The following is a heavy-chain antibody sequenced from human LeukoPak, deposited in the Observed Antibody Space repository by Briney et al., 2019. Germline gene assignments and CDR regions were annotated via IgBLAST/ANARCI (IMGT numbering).Heavy chain of an antibody. J-gene: IGHJ6*02. CDR1: GYTFTSYG. Sequence: GASVKVSCKAFGYTFTSYGISWVRQAPGQGLEWMGWISAYNGNTNYAQKLQGRVTMTTDTSTSTAYMELRSLRSDDTAVYYCARDISGYDILTGYYGGYYYGMDVWAKGPRSPSP. V-gene: IGHV1-18*01. CDR3: ARDISGYDILTGYYGGYYYGMDV. CDR2: ISAYNGNT. D-gene: IGHD3-9*01.